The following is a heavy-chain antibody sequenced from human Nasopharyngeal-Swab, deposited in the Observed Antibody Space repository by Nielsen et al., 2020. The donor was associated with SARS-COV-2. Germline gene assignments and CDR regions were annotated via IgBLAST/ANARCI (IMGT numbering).Heavy chain of an antibody. D-gene: IGHD3-16*01. Sequence: GESLKISCAASGFTFSSYSMNWVRQAPGKGLEWFSYISSSSSTIYYADSVKGRFTISRDNAKNSLYLQMNSLRAEDTAVYYCARAGRGSGGFDYWGQGSLVTVSS. CDR1: GFTFSSYS. CDR3: ARAGRGSGGFDY. CDR2: ISSSSSTI. V-gene: IGHV3-48*04. J-gene: IGHJ4*02.